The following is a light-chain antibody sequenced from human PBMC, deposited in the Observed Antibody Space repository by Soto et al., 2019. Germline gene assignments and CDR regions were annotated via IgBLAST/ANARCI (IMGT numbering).Light chain of an antibody. CDR2: SNN. CDR1: RGDIGTYNT. V-gene: IGLV1-44*01. Sequence: QSALTQPASVSGSPGQSITISCFGTRGDIGTYNTVSWYQQHPGKAPKLLIYSNNQRPSGVPDRFSGSKSGTSASLAISGLQSEDEADYYCAAWDDSLNGQVFGGGTKLTVL. CDR3: AAWDDSLNGQV. J-gene: IGLJ3*02.